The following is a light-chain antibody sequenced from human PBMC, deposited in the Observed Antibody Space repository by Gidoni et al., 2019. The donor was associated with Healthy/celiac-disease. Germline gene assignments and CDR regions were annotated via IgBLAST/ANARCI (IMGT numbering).Light chain of an antibody. CDR2: GAS. V-gene: IGKV3-15*01. Sequence: EIVMTQSPATLSVSPGERATLSCRASQSVSSNLAWYQQKPGQAPRLLIHGASTRATGIPARFSGSGSGTEFTLTISSLQSEDFAVYYCQQYNNWPPYTFGQXTKLEIK. CDR3: QQYNNWPPYT. J-gene: IGKJ2*01. CDR1: QSVSSN.